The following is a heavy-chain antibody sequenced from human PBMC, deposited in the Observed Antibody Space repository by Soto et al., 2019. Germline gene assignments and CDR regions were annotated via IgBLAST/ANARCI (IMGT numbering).Heavy chain of an antibody. J-gene: IGHJ5*02. D-gene: IGHD5-18*01. CDR3: ARMESFGSLNWFDP. CDR2: MNPGSGDK. Sequence: ASVKISCKASGYTFTNNDVSWVRQATGQGLEWMGWMNPGSGDKGYAQKFKGRVTMTRDISIDTAYMELNSLTSEDTAIYYCARMESFGSLNWFDPWGQGTMVTVSS. V-gene: IGHV1-8*01. CDR1: GYTFTNND.